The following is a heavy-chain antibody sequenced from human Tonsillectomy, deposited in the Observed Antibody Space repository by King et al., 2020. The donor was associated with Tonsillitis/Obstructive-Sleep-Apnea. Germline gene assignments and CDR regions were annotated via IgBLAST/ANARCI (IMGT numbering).Heavy chain of an antibody. Sequence: LQLVQSGGGVVQPGRSLRLSCAASGFTFSSYAIHWVRQAPGKGLEWVAVISYDGSNKDYADSVKGRFTVSRDNSKNTLDLQMNSLRAEDTAVYYCAREGIYDSSGYSDAFDMWGQGTMVTVSS. CDR2: ISYDGSNK. CDR3: AREGIYDSSGYSDAFDM. D-gene: IGHD3-22*01. V-gene: IGHV3-30*04. CDR1: GFTFSSYA. J-gene: IGHJ3*02.